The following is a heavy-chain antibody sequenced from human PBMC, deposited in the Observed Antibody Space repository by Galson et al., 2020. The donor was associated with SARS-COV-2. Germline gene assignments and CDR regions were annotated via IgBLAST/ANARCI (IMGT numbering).Heavy chain of an antibody. CDR3: ARDRGYCSGVSCHYRGPAPVDD. CDR2: IFHKGST. CDR1: GYSLISGYY. J-gene: IGHJ4*02. V-gene: IGHV4-38-2*02. Sequence: SETLSLTCSVSGYSLISGYYWGWIRQTPGKGLEWIGTIFHKGSTYYNPSLKSRVTISIDTTKNQISLNLRSVTAADTAVYYCARDRGYCSGVSCHYRGPAPVDDWGQGTLVIVSS. D-gene: IGHD2-15*01.